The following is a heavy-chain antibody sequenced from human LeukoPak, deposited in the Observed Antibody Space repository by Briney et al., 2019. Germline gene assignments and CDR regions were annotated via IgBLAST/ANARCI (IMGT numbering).Heavy chain of an antibody. D-gene: IGHD5-24*01. CDR2: INPSGGGT. J-gene: IGHJ5*02. CDR1: GYTFTTYY. V-gene: IGHV1-46*01. Sequence: ASVKVSCKASGYTFTTYYMSWVRQAPGQGLEWVGVINPSGGGTSYAQKFQGRVTMTSDTSTSTVYMELSSLRSEDTAVYYCSRGDREGHRETWFDPWGQGTLVTVSS. CDR3: SRGDREGHRETWFDP.